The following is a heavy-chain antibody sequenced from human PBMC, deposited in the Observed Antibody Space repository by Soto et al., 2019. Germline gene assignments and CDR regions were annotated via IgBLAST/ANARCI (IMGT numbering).Heavy chain of an antibody. V-gene: IGHV4-30-4*01. Sequence: QVQLQESGPGLVKPSQTLSLTCTVSGGSISSGNDYWSWIRQPPGKGQEWIGFISYSGSTYYNASLKSRVTISVDTSKNQFSLNLSFVTAADTAVYYCATMGTPATGLYYFDYWGQGTLVTVSS. D-gene: IGHD1-7*01. CDR2: ISYSGST. CDR3: ATMGTPATGLYYFDY. J-gene: IGHJ4*02. CDR1: GGSISSGNDY.